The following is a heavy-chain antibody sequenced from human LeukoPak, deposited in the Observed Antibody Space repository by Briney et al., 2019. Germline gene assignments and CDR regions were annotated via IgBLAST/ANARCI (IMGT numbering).Heavy chain of an antibody. V-gene: IGHV1-46*01. Sequence: ASVKVSCKASGYTLSRHFMHGVRQAPGQGLEWMGIIKLNGGSTNYAQRFQGRATMTRDMSTSTVYMELSRLRSEDTAVYYCATADQDYDWFDRWGQGTLVTVSS. D-gene: IGHD4-17*01. CDR2: IKLNGGST. CDR3: ATADQDYDWFDR. CDR1: GYTLSRHF. J-gene: IGHJ5*02.